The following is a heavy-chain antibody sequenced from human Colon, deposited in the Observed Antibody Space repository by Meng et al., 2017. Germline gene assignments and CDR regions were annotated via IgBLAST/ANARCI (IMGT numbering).Heavy chain of an antibody. Sequence: SVKVSCKASGGTFSSYAISWVRQAPGQGLEWMGGIIPIFGTANYAQKFQGRVTITADKSTSTAYMELSSLRSEDTAVYYCARDSGRYGDNYFDYWGQGTRVTGSS. CDR1: GGTFSSYA. CDR3: ARDSGRYGDNYFDY. CDR2: IIPIFGTA. V-gene: IGHV1-69*06. J-gene: IGHJ4*02. D-gene: IGHD4-17*01.